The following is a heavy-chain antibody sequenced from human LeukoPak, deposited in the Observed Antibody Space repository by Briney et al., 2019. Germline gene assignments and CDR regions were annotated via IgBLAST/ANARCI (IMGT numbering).Heavy chain of an antibody. Sequence: PSETLSLTCTVSGGSIRSRGYYWGWIRQPPGRGLEWIANIYDSGSTDYNPSLRSRVTISVDISKNQFSLKVTSVIAADTAVYYCARGRAGDSSGWYSQTGFDYWGQGTLVTVSS. J-gene: IGHJ4*02. CDR1: GGSIRSRGYY. V-gene: IGHV4-39*01. CDR2: IYDSGST. CDR3: ARGRAGDSSGWYSQTGFDY. D-gene: IGHD6-19*01.